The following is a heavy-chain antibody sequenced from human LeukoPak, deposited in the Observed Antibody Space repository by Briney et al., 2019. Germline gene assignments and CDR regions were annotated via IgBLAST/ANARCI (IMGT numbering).Heavy chain of an antibody. CDR1: GFTFSAYS. V-gene: IGHV3-48*01. D-gene: IGHD2/OR15-2a*01. J-gene: IGHJ4*02. CDR2: ISSTGSTI. Sequence: PGGSLRLSCAASGFTFSAYSLRWVRQAPGKGLDWLSYISSTGSTIYYAGSVKGRFTISRDNAKNSLYLQMNSLRAEDTAVYYCVGSKAPFFYFDYWGQGILVTVSS. CDR3: VGSKAPFFYFDY.